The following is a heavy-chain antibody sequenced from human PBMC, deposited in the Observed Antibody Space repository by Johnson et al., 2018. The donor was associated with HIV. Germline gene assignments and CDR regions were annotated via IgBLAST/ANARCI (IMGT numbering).Heavy chain of an antibody. CDR3: ARERLTTHAFDI. CDR1: GFTFSSYA. CDR2: ISYDGSNK. V-gene: IGHV3-30*14. D-gene: IGHD4-17*01. Sequence: QMLLVESGGCVVQPGRSLRLSCAASGFTFSSYAMHWVRQAPGKGLEWVAVISYDGSNKYYADSVKGRFTISRDNSKKTLYLQMNSLRAEDTAFYYCARERLTTHAFDIWGQGTMVTVSS. J-gene: IGHJ3*02.